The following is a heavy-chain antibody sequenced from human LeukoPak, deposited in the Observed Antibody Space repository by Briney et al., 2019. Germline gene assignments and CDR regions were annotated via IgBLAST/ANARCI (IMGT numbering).Heavy chain of an antibody. J-gene: IGHJ4*02. CDR2: INFDGSEK. V-gene: IGHV3-7*03. CDR3: ARDHVSPGLIFDS. CDR1: GFTFRSHW. D-gene: IGHD3-16*01. Sequence: PGGSLRLSCVVSGFTFRSHWMSWVRQAPGKGLEWVANINFDGSEKHHVDSVKGRFTISRDNAKNSLYLQMNSLRADDTAVYYCARDHVSPGLIFDSWGQGTLVTVSS.